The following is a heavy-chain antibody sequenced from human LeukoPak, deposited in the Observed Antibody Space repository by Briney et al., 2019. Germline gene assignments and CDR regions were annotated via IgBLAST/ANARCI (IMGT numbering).Heavy chain of an antibody. Sequence: GASVNVSCTASGYTFTGYYMHWVRQAPGQGLEWMGWVNPNSGGTNYAQKFQGRVTMTRDTSISTAYMELSRLRSDDTAVYYCARARLSMVRGVITYGNWFDPWGQGTLVTVSS. CDR3: ARARLSMVRGVITYGNWFDP. CDR2: VNPNSGGT. J-gene: IGHJ5*02. CDR1: GYTFTGYY. D-gene: IGHD3-10*01. V-gene: IGHV1-2*02.